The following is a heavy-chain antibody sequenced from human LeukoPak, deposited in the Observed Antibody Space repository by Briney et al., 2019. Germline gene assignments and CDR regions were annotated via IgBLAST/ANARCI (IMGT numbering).Heavy chain of an antibody. CDR3: ARDLGYCTGGTCYPNWFDP. V-gene: IGHV1-3*01. Sequence: ASVNVSCKASGYTFTSYAMHWVRQAPGQRRDWMGWINAGNDNTKYSQKFQGRVTITRDTSASTAYMELRSLRSEDTAVYYCARDLGYCTGGTCYPNWFDPWGQGTLVTVSS. CDR1: GYTFTSYA. D-gene: IGHD2-15*01. CDR2: INAGNDNT. J-gene: IGHJ5*02.